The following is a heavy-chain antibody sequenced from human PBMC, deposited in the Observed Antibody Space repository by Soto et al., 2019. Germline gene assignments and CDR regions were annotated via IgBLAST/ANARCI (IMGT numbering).Heavy chain of an antibody. J-gene: IGHJ4*02. CDR2: IRATGGQT. D-gene: IGHD2-21*01. V-gene: IGHV3-23*01. Sequence: EVHLLESGGGVVQPGGSLRLSCAASGFTFRNFVMSWVRQAPGKGLEWVSAIRATGGQTFYADSVKGRFPISRDNSKNMLYLQIDSLRDEDTALYFCAQDRGWGVVSPSHDSWGQGTLGTVSS. CDR3: AQDRGWGVVSPSHDS. CDR1: GFTFRNFV.